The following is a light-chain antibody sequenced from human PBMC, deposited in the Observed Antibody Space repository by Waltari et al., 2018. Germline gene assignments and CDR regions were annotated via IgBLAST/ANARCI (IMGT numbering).Light chain of an antibody. CDR1: QSVSRA. CDR3: QHYVRLPAT. J-gene: IGKJ1*01. CDR2: GAS. Sequence: EIVLTPSPGSLSSSPGERVTLSCRASQSVSRALAWYQQKPGQAPRLLIFGASNRATGIPDRFSGSGSETDFSLTISRLEPEDFAVYYSQHYVRLPATFGRGTTVEI. V-gene: IGKV3-20*01.